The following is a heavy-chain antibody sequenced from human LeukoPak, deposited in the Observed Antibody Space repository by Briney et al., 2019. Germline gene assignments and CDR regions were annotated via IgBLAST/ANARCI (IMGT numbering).Heavy chain of an antibody. CDR3: ARGLYCTGASCDFWGYYYYMDV. CDR1: GGSFSGYY. V-gene: IGHV4-34*01. D-gene: IGHD2-15*01. Sequence: SETLSLACAVYGGSFSGYYWSWIRQPPGKGLEWIGEINHSGSTNYNPSLKSRVTISVDTSKNQFSLKLSSVTAADTAVYYCARGLYCTGASCDFWGYYYYMDVWGKGTTVTVSS. CDR2: INHSGST. J-gene: IGHJ6*03.